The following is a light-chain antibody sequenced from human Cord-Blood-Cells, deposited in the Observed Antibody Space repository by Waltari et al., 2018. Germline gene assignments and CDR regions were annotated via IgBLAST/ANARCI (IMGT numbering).Light chain of an antibody. CDR3: QQYNSYSPWT. V-gene: IGKV1-5*03. J-gene: IGKJ1*01. CDR1: QSISSW. Sequence: DIQMTQSPSTLSASVGDRVTNTCRASQSISSWLAWYQQKTGKAPKLLIYKASSLESGVPSRFSGSGSGTEFTLTISSLQPDDFATYYCQQYNSYSPWTFGQGTKVEIK. CDR2: KAS.